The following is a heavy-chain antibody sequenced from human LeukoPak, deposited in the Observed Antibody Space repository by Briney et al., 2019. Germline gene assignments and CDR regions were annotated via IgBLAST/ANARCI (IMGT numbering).Heavy chain of an antibody. J-gene: IGHJ3*02. CDR2: KYTRWSS. D-gene: IGHD2-15*01. Sequence: SETLSLTCTVSGVSISNYYWSWIRQPARKGLKWIGRKYTRWSSTYNPPVESPFTMSVDTAKNEFSLKLRSVTAADTAVYFCARGRYCSAEICTGGDSFDIWGQGTMVSVAP. CDR1: GVSISNYY. CDR3: ARGRYCSAEICTGGDSFDI. V-gene: IGHV4-4*07.